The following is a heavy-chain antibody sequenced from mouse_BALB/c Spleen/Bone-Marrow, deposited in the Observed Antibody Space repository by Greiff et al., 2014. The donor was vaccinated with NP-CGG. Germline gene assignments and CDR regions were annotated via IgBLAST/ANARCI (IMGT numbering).Heavy chain of an antibody. CDR3: AIVTTAWYFDV. CDR1: GDSITSGY. D-gene: IGHD1-2*01. J-gene: IGHJ1*01. CDR2: ISYSDNT. V-gene: IGHV3-8*02. Sequence: EVQLQQSGPRLVKPSQTLSLTCSVTGDSITSGYRNWIRKFPGNKLEYMGYISYSDNTYYNPSLKSRISITRDTFKNQYYLQLNSVTTEDTAAYYCAIVTTAWYFDVWGAGTTVTVSS.